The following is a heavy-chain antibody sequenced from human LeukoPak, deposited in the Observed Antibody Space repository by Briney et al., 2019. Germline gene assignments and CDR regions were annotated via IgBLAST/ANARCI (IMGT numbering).Heavy chain of an antibody. CDR3: ARNLWFGPGGYNWFDP. CDR2: IYYSGST. CDR1: GGSINSGDYY. V-gene: IGHV4-30-4*08. J-gene: IGHJ5*02. D-gene: IGHD3-10*01. Sequence: SETLSLTCTVSGGSINSGDYYWSWIRQPPGKGLEWIGYIYYSGSTYYNPSLKSRITISVDTSKNQFSLRLSSVTAADTAVYYCARNLWFGPGGYNWFDPWGQGTQVTVSS.